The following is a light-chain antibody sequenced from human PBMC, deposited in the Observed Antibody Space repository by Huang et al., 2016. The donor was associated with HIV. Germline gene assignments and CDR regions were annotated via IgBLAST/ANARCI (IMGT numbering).Light chain of an antibody. CDR1: QSVTSSY. V-gene: IGKV3-20*01. Sequence: EIVLTQSPGTLSLSPGVRATLSCRASQSVTSSYLAWYQQSRGQAPRLLIYGASSSSTGIPVRFSGSGSGTDFTLTITRLEPEDFAVYFYHQYGSLPLTFGGGTKVEIK. J-gene: IGKJ4*01. CDR3: HQYGSLPLT. CDR2: GAS.